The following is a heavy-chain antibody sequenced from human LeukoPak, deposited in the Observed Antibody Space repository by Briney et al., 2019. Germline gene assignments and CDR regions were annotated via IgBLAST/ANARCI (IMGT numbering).Heavy chain of an antibody. CDR2: IYYSGST. V-gene: IGHV4-39*01. CDR3: ARLYCSSTSYQFDY. D-gene: IGHD2-2*01. CDR1: GGSISGSSYY. Sequence: PSETLSLTCTVSGGSISGSSYYWGWIRQPPGKGLEWIGSIYYSGSTYYNPSLKSRVTISVDTSKNQFSLKLSSVTAADTAVYYCARLYCSSTSYQFDYWGQGTLVTVSS. J-gene: IGHJ4*02.